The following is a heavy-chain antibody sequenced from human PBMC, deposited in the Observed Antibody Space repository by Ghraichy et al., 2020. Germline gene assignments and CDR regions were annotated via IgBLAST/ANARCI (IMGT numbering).Heavy chain of an antibody. J-gene: IGHJ3*02. CDR2: ISSSGTYI. Sequence: GGSLRLSCAASGFTFSTYGMNWVRQAPGKGLEWVSSISSSGTYIYYTDSVKGRFTISRDSAKNSLYRQMNSLRAEDTAVYYCARDRTTWCCTDAVAMWAQGTMVTVSS. CDR3: ARDRTTWCCTDAVAM. CDR1: GFTFSTYG. V-gene: IGHV3-21*01. D-gene: IGHD2-8*02.